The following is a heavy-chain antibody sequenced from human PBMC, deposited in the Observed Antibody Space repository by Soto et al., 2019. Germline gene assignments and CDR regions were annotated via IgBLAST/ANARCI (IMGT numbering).Heavy chain of an antibody. CDR3: ARDLRSCSGGTCYQYFDY. J-gene: IGHJ4*02. V-gene: IGHV3-33*01. CDR1: GFTFSRYG. CDR2: ISYDGRDK. Sequence: ESGGGVVQPGRSLRLSCAASGFTFSRYGMHWVRQAPGKGLEWVAVISYDGRDKYYSDSVKGRFTISRDNSKNTLYLQMNSLRAEDTAVYYCARDLRSCSGGTCYQYFDYWGQGTLVTVSS. D-gene: IGHD2-15*01.